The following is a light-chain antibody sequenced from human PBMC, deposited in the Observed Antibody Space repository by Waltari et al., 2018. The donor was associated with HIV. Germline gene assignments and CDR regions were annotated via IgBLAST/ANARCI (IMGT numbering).Light chain of an antibody. CDR2: RNN. V-gene: IGLV1-47*01. CDR1: SSNIGSNY. CDR3: ATWDDTLSGHVV. J-gene: IGLJ2*01. Sequence: QSVLTQPPSASGPPGQRITISCSGSSSNIGSNYVYWYQQLPGTAPKLLIYRNNQRPSGVPDRFSGSKSGTSASLAISGLRSEDEADYYCATWDDTLSGHVVFGGGTKLNVL.